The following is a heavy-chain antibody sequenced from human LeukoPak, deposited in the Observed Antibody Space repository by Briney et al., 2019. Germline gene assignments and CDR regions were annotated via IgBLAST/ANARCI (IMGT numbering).Heavy chain of an antibody. CDR3: ARDPGYYGSGSYSDY. Sequence: AGGSLRLSCAASGFTFSSYSMNWVRQAPGKGLEWVSYISSSSSTIYYAVSVKGRFTISRDNAKNSLYLQMNSLRAEDTAVYYCARDPGYYGSGSYSDYWGQGTLVTVSS. CDR1: GFTFSSYS. CDR2: ISSSSSTI. V-gene: IGHV3-48*04. D-gene: IGHD3-10*01. J-gene: IGHJ4*02.